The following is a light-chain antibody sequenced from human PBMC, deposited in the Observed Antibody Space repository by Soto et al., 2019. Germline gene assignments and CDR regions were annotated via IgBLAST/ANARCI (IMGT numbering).Light chain of an antibody. CDR2: AAS. CDR1: QSISSY. V-gene: IGKV1-39*01. J-gene: IGKJ4*02. CDR3: QQRYSTPLT. Sequence: DIQMTPSPSSLSASVGDRVTITCRSRQSISSYLNWYQQKPGKAPQLLIYAASSLQSGVPSRFSGSVSGTDFTLTIRSLQSEDVATYYCQQRYSTPLTFGGGTKVEIK.